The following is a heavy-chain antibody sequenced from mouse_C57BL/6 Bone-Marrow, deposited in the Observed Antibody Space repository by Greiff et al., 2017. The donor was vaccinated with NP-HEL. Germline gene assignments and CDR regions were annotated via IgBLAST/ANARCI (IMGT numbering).Heavy chain of an antibody. CDR3: ARDYYGSSYCWYFDV. CDR2: INPNNGGT. V-gene: IGHV1-26*01. Sequence: EVKLQQSGPELVKPGASVKISCKASGYTFTDYYMNWVKQSHGKSLEWIGDINPNNGGTSYNQKFKGKATLTVDKSSSTAYMELRSLTSEDSAVYYCARDYYGSSYCWYFDVWGTGTTVTVSS. J-gene: IGHJ1*03. CDR1: GYTFTDYY. D-gene: IGHD1-1*01.